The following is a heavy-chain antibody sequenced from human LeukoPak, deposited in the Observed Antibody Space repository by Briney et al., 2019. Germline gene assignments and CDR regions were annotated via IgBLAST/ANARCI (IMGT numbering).Heavy chain of an antibody. D-gene: IGHD3-3*01. V-gene: IGHV3-30*18. CDR2: ISYDGSNK. CDR1: GFTFRSYG. J-gene: IGHJ4*02. Sequence: PGGSLRLSCAASGFTFRSYGMHWVRQAPGKGLEWVADISYDGSNKYYADSVKGRFTISRDNSKNTLYLQMNSLRAEDTAVYYCANDRLRFLEWLSLGGLDYWGQGTLVTVSP. CDR3: ANDRLRFLEWLSLGGLDY.